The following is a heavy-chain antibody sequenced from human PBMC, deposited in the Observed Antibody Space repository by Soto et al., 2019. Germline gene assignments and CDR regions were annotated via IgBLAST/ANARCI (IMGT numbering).Heavy chain of an antibody. CDR3: AREGCSSSWYAWPAFDI. V-gene: IGHV4-59*01. J-gene: IGHJ3*02. CDR2: IYYSGST. D-gene: IGHD6-13*01. Sequence: QVQLQESGPGLVKPSETLSLTCTVSGGSISSYYWSWIRQPPGKGLEWIGYIYYSGSTNYNPSLKSRFTISVDTSKNHSSMKLSSVTAADAAVYYCAREGCSSSWYAWPAFDIWGQGTMVTVSS. CDR1: GGSISSYY.